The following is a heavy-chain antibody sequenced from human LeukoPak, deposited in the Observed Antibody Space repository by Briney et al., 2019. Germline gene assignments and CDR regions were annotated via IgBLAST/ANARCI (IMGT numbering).Heavy chain of an antibody. D-gene: IGHD3-10*01. CDR3: ARTLYGSGSYYLDY. Sequence: SETLSLTCTVSGGSISSYYWSWIRQPPGKGLEWTGYIYYSGSTNYNPSLKSRVTISVDTSKNQFSLKLSSVTAADTAVYYCARTLYGSGSYYLDYWGQGTLVTVSS. V-gene: IGHV4-59*01. J-gene: IGHJ4*02. CDR2: IYYSGST. CDR1: GGSISSYY.